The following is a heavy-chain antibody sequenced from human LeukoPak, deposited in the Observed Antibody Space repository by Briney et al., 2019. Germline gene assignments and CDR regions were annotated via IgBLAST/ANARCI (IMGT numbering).Heavy chain of an antibody. Sequence: PGGSLRLSCAASGFTFSSYGMHWVRQAPGKGLEWVAVISYDGSNKYYADSVKGRFTISRDNSKDTLYLQMNSLRAEDTAVYYCAKLAAAGTDYWGQGTLVTVSS. CDR3: AKLAAAGTDY. D-gene: IGHD6-13*01. J-gene: IGHJ4*02. CDR1: GFTFSSYG. V-gene: IGHV3-30*18. CDR2: ISYDGSNK.